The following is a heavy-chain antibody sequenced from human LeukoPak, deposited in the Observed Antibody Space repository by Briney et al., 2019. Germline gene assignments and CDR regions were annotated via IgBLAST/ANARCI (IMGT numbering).Heavy chain of an antibody. CDR2: INHSGST. CDR3: AWGELELTEFDY. Sequence: SETLSLTCAVYGGSLIGYYWSWIRQPPGKGLEWIGEINHSGSTNYNPSLKSRVTISVDTSKNQFSLKLSSATAADTAVYYCAWGELELTEFDYWGQGTLVTVSS. D-gene: IGHD1-7*01. J-gene: IGHJ4*02. CDR1: GGSLIGYY. V-gene: IGHV4-34*01.